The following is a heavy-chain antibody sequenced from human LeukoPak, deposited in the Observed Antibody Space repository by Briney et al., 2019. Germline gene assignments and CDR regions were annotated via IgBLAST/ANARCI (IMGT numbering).Heavy chain of an antibody. J-gene: IGHJ4*02. CDR1: GLTFSSHW. V-gene: IGHV3-48*02. D-gene: IGHD3-16*01. Sequence: GGSLRLSCAASGLTFSSHWMHWVRQAPGKGLEWVSYISSSDTIYYADSVKGRFTISRNNAKNSLYLQMNSLRDEDTAVYYCAAGAFGGFDYWGQGTLVTVSS. CDR2: ISSSDTI. CDR3: AAGAFGGFDY.